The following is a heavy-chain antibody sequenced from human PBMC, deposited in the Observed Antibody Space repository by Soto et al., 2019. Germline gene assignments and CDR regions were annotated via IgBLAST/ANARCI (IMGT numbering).Heavy chain of an antibody. CDR1: GFTFSSYG. CDR2: ISYDGSNK. CDR3: AKGSNVAAGTVDY. Sequence: LRLSCAASGFTFSSYGMHWVRQAPGKGLEWVAVISYDGSNKYYADSVKGRFTISRDNSKNTLYLQMNSLRAEDTAVYYCAKGSNVAAGTVDYWGQGTLVTVSS. V-gene: IGHV3-30*18. D-gene: IGHD6-13*01. J-gene: IGHJ4*02.